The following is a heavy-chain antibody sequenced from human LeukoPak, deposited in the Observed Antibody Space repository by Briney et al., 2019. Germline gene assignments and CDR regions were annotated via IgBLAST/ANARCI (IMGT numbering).Heavy chain of an antibody. CDR1: GFTFSIYA. D-gene: IGHD3-22*01. V-gene: IGHV3-23*01. CDR2: ITSRGEST. CDR3: ARDRPNYYGSDGHYYRRDGDY. J-gene: IGHJ4*02. Sequence: GGSLRLSCAASGFTFSIYAVSWVRQAPGKGLQWVSSITSRGESTWYVDSVKGRFTITRDNSENTLYLQMHSLRAEDTAVYYCARDRPNYYGSDGHYYRRDGDYWGRGTLVSVSS.